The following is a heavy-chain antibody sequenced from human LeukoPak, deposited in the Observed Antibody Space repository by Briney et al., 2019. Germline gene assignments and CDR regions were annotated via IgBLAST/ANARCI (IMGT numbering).Heavy chain of an antibody. D-gene: IGHD2-2*01. CDR3: AKDRDIVVVRAATFDS. CDR2: ISGRGGST. V-gene: IGHV3-23*01. CDR1: GFTFSSYA. J-gene: IGHJ4*02. Sequence: PGGSLRLSCAASGFTFSSYAMSWVRQAPGKGLEWVSAISGRGGSTYYADSVKGRFTISRDNSKNTLYLQMNSLRAEDTAVYYCAKDRDIVVVRAATFDSWGQGTLVTVSS.